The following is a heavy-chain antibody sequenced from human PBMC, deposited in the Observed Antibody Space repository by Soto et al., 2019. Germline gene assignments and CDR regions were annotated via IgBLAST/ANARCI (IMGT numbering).Heavy chain of an antibody. CDR3: VGAESNDFWSGYYKNWFDP. Sequence: SETLSLTCTVSGGSISSYYWSWIRQPPGKGLEWIGYIYYNGSTNYNPSLKSRVTISVDTSKNQFSLKLSSVTAADTAVYYCVGAESNDFWSGYYKNWFDPWGQGTLVTVSS. J-gene: IGHJ5*02. V-gene: IGHV4-59*01. D-gene: IGHD3-3*01. CDR1: GGSISSYY. CDR2: IYYNGST.